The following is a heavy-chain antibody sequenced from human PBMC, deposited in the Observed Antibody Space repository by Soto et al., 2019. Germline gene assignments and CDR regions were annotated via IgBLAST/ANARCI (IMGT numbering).Heavy chain of an antibody. D-gene: IGHD3-3*01. CDR2: IHNSGIT. CDR1: GGSIDNYY. CDR3: ARRWSGIDY. V-gene: IGHV4-59*01. Sequence: PSETLSLTCTVSGGSIDNYYWTWIRQPPGAGLEWIGYIHNSGITNYNPSLKSRVTISMDTSKNQFFLRLTSMTAADTAVYYCARRWSGIDYWGQGTLVTVSS. J-gene: IGHJ4*02.